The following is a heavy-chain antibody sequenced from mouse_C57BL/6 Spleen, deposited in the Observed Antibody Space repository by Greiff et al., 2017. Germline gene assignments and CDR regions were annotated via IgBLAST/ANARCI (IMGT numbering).Heavy chain of an antibody. CDR1: GYTFTSYW. J-gene: IGHJ2*01. Sequence: QVQLQQPGAELVKPGASVKLSCKASGYTFTSYWMQWVKQRPGQGLEWIGEIDPSDSYTNYNQKFKGKATLTVDTSSSTAYMQLSSLTSEDSAVYYCARKKGGSSYVPFDYWGQGTTLTVSS. D-gene: IGHD1-1*01. CDR3: ARKKGGSSYVPFDY. CDR2: IDPSDSYT. V-gene: IGHV1-50*01.